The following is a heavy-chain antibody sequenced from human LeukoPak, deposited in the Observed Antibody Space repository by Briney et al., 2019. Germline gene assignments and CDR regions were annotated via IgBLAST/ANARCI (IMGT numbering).Heavy chain of an antibody. J-gene: IGHJ6*02. V-gene: IGHV3-74*01. CDR1: GFTFSSYW. Sequence: SGGSLRLSCEGSGFTFSSYWMHWVRQAPGKGLMCVSRIATDGSSATYADSVKGRFTISRDNAKNTLYLQMNSLRAEDTAVYYCARDRLALGPGGMDVWGQGTTVSVSS. CDR3: ARDRLALGPGGMDV. D-gene: IGHD1-7*01. CDR2: IATDGSSA.